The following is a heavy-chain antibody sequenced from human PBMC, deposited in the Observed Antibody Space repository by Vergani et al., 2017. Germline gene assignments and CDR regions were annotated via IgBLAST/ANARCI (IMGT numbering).Heavy chain of an antibody. CDR3: ARDGSTGYDFWSGYFIGWFDP. CDR2: IYYSGST. V-gene: IGHV4-59*01. J-gene: IGHJ5*02. D-gene: IGHD3-3*01. Sequence: QVQLQESGPGLVKPSETLSLTCTVSGGSISSYYWSWIRQPPGKGLEWIGYIYYSGSTNSNPPLKSRVTISVAPSKNQFSLKLSAVTAAETAVYYCARDGSTGYDFWSGYFIGWFDPWGQGTLVTVSS. CDR1: GGSISSYY.